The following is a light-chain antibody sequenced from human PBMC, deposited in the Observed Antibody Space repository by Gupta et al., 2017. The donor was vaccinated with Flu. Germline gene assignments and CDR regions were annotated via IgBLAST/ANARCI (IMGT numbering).Light chain of an antibody. V-gene: IGKV1-5*03. J-gene: IGKJ2*01. CDR3: QQDNNYLYT. Sequence: DIQMTQSPSTLPASLGDRVTITCRASQSISSSLAWYQQKPGKAPKLLIYKASNLERGVPSRFSGSGSGTEFTLTISSLQPDDFATYYCQQDNNYLYTFGQGTKLEIK. CDR1: QSISSS. CDR2: KAS.